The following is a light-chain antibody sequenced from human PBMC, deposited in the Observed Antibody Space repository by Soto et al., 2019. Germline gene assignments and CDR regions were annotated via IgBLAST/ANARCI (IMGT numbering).Light chain of an antibody. CDR2: WAS. Sequence: DIVMTQSPDSLAVSLGERATINCKSSQSVLYTSNNKNHLAWYQQKPGQPPKLLIYWASTRESGVPERFSGSGSGTDFTLTISSLQAEDVAVYYCHQFYSIPITFGPGTKVDIK. CDR1: QSVLYTSNNKNH. V-gene: IGKV4-1*01. J-gene: IGKJ3*01. CDR3: HQFYSIPIT.